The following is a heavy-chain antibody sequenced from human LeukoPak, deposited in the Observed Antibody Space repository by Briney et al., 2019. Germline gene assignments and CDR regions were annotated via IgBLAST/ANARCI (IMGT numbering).Heavy chain of an antibody. Sequence: PSETLCLTCTVSGGSMNSFFWNWIRQPPGKGLEWIGYISFSGITNYNPSLQSRVSMSVDTSKNEFSLRLSSVTAADTAVYYCARGGSRQNFYYYGLDVWGQGTTVTVSS. CDR3: ARGGSRQNFYYYGLDV. J-gene: IGHJ6*02. CDR1: GGSMNSFF. D-gene: IGHD6-25*01. CDR2: ISFSGIT. V-gene: IGHV4-59*01.